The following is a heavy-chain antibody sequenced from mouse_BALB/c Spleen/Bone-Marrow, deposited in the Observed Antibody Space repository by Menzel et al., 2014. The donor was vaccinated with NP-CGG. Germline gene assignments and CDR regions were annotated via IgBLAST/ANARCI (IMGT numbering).Heavy chain of an antibody. CDR1: GFTFSSFG. CDR3: TRGGNWDDFDV. D-gene: IGHD4-1*01. V-gene: IGHV5-17*02. Sequence: EVMLVESGGGLVQPGGSRKLSCAASGFTFSSFGMHWVRQAPEKGLEWVAYISSGSTAIFYADTVKGRFTISRDNPKNTLFLQMTSLRSEDTATYYCTRGGNWDDFDVWGAGTTVTVSS. CDR2: ISSGSTAI. J-gene: IGHJ1*01.